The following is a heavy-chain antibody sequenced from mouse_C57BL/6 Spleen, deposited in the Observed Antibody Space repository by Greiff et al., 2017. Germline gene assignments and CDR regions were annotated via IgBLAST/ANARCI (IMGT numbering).Heavy chain of an antibody. V-gene: IGHV1-50*01. CDR1: GYTFTSYW. CDR2: IVPSDGYT. CDR3: ARGDYSNYGGYFDY. J-gene: IGHJ2*01. D-gene: IGHD2-5*01. Sequence: QVQLQQPGAELVKPGASVKLSCKASGYTFTSYWMQWVKQRPGQGLEWIGEIVPSDGYTNYNQKFKGKATWTVDTSSSTAYMQLSSLTSEDSAVYYCARGDYSNYGGYFDYWGQGTTLTVSS.